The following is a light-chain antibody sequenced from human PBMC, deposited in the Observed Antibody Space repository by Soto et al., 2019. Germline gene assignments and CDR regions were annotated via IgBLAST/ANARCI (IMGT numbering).Light chain of an antibody. CDR2: EGS. CDR3: CSYAGSSNS. CDR1: SSDVGSYNL. J-gene: IGLJ2*01. Sequence: QSALTQPASVSGSPGQSITISCTGTSSDVGSYNLVSWYQQHPGKAPKLMIYEGSKRPSGVSNRFSGSKSGNTASLTISGLQAEDEADYYCCSYAGSSNSFGGGTKLTVL. V-gene: IGLV2-23*01.